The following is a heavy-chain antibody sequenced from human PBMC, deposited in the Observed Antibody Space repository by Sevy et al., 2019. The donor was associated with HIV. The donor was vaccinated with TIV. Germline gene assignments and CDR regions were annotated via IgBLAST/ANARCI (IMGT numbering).Heavy chain of an antibody. CDR1: AFIFSNYN. J-gene: IGHJ4*02. D-gene: IGHD2-21*02. CDR3: ARKMELLVPDY. Sequence: GGSLRLSCAASAFIFSNYNMNWVRLAPGKGLEWVSCLSSSSNDIDYVDSVKGRFTISRDNAKNSLYLQMNSLRAEDTAVYYCARKMELLVPDYWGQGTLVTVSS. V-gene: IGHV3-21*01. CDR2: LSSSSNDI.